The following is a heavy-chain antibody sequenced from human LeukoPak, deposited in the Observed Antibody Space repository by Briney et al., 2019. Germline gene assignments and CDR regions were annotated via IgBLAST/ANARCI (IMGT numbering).Heavy chain of an antibody. CDR3: GRAFPPLRTSSAGDL. Sequence: GGSLRLSCSASGFSFSDYDMNWVRQAPGKGLEWVSAISGRSNHIYYGESVKGRFTISRDNAKNLLYLQMDSLGVEDTAVYYCGRAFPPLRTSSAGDLWGQGTLVIVSS. CDR1: GFSFSDYD. CDR2: ISGRSNHI. J-gene: IGHJ1*01. D-gene: IGHD3-16*01. V-gene: IGHV3-21*01.